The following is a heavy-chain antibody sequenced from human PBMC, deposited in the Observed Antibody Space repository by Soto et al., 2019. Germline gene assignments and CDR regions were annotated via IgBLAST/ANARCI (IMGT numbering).Heavy chain of an antibody. J-gene: IGHJ2*01. Sequence: QVQLVESGGGLVKPRGSLRLSCAASGFAFSDYYMSWIRQAPGKGLEWVSYINSSSSYTNYADSVKGRFTISRDNAKNSLYLQMNSLRAEDTAVYYCARTIVAAGGRRYFDLWGRGTLVTVSS. V-gene: IGHV3-11*05. CDR1: GFAFSDYY. CDR2: INSSSSYT. CDR3: ARTIVAAGGRRYFDL. D-gene: IGHD6-13*01.